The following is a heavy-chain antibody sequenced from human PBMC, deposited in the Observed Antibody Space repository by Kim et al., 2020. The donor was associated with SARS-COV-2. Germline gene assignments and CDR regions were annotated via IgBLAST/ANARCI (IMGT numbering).Heavy chain of an antibody. J-gene: IGHJ5*02. CDR1: GDSISSLSFY. CDR3: ARQESTYGWFDP. V-gene: IGHV4-39*01. CDR2: IHYSGTP. D-gene: IGHD2-2*01. Sequence: SETLSLTCSVSGDSISSLSFYWGWIRQPPGKGLEWIANIHYSGTPYYNPSLKSRVTISIDTSKNRFSLKLSSVSAADTAVYYCARQESTYGWFDPWGQGT.